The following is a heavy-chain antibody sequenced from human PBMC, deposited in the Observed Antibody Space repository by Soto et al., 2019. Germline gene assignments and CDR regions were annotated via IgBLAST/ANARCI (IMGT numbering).Heavy chain of an antibody. CDR2: ISAYNGNT. J-gene: IGHJ5*02. Sequence: EASVKVSCKASGYTFTSYGISWVRQAPGQGLEWMGWISAYNGNTNYAQKLQGRVTMTTDTSTITAYMELRSLRSDDTAVYYCAREAIHGRGSAAAYNWFDPWGQGTLVTVSS. V-gene: IGHV1-18*01. D-gene: IGHD6-13*01. CDR1: GYTFTSYG. CDR3: AREAIHGRGSAAAYNWFDP.